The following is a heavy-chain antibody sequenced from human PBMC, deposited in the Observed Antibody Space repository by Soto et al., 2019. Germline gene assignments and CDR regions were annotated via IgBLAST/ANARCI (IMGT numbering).Heavy chain of an antibody. Sequence: QVQLVQSGAEVKKPGASVKVSCKASGYTFTSYGISWVRQAPGQGLEWMGWISAYNGNTNYAQKLQGRVTMTTDTSASTAYMELRSLRSDDTAVYYCARDLVTIFGVVEDCYYGMDVWGQGTTVTVSS. V-gene: IGHV1-18*01. J-gene: IGHJ6*02. D-gene: IGHD3-3*01. CDR1: GYTFTSYG. CDR2: ISAYNGNT. CDR3: ARDLVTIFGVVEDCYYGMDV.